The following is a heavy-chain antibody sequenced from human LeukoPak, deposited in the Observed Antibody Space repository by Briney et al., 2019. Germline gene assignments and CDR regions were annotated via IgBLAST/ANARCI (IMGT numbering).Heavy chain of an antibody. J-gene: IGHJ4*02. CDR2: ISGSGST. CDR3: AKPYSSAYLGYFDY. CDR1: GYIFNNYA. Sequence: GGSLRLSCVASGYIFNNYAASWVRQAPGKGLEWVSAISGSGSTYYADSVKGRYTISRDNSKNTGYLQMNSLRAEDTAVYYCAKPYSSAYLGYFDYWGQGTLVTVSS. V-gene: IGHV3-23*01. D-gene: IGHD3-22*01.